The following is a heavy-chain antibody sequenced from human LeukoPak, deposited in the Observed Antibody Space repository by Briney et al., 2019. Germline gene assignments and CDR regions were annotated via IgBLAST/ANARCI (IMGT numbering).Heavy chain of an antibody. CDR3: ARHLMTRDFDY. J-gene: IGHJ4*02. D-gene: IGHD3-16*01. CDR1: GGSISSSSYY. CDR2: IYYSGST. Sequence: SETLSLTCTVSGGSISSSSYYWGWIRQPPGKGLEWIGSIYYSGSTYYNPSLKSRVTISVDTSKNQFSLKLSSVTAADTAVYYCARHLMTRDFDYWGQGTLVTVSS. V-gene: IGHV4-39*01.